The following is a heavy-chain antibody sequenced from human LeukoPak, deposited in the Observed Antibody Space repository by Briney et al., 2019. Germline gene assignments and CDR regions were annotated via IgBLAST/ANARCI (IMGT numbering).Heavy chain of an antibody. J-gene: IGHJ4*02. D-gene: IGHD1-26*01. CDR2: IYHSGST. CDR1: GYSISSGYY. Sequence: PSETLSLTCTVSGYSISSGYYWGWIRQPPGKGLEWIGSIYHSGSTYYNPSLKSRVTISVDTSKNQFSLKLSSVTAADTAVYYCARVEWELLFDYWGQGTLVTVSS. CDR3: ARVEWELLFDY. V-gene: IGHV4-38-2*02.